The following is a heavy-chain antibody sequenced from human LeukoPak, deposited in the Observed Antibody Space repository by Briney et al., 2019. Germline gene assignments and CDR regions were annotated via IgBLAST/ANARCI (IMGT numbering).Heavy chain of an antibody. CDR1: GYSFTSYW. J-gene: IGHJ6*02. D-gene: IGHD5-12*01. CDR3: ARRGYSGYDHYYYHGMDV. CDR2: IYPGDSDT. V-gene: IGHV5-51*01. Sequence: GESLKISCKGSGYSFTSYWIGWVRQMPGKGLEWMGIIYPGDSDTRYSPSFQGQVTISADKSISTAYLQWSSLKASDTAMYYCARRGYSGYDHYYYHGMDVWGQGTTVTVSS.